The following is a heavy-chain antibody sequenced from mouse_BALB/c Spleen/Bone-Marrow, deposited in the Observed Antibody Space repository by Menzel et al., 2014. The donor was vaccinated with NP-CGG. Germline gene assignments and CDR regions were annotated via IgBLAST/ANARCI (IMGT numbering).Heavy chain of an antibody. Sequence: EVKLVESGGGLVQPGGSRKLSCAASGFTFSSFGMHWVRQAPERGLEWVAYISSGSTSIFYSDTVRGRFTISRDNPKNPLCLQMPRLTSEDTAMYYCARGGNWDDFDVWGAGTTGTVSS. CDR1: GFTFSSFG. D-gene: IGHD4-1*01. CDR2: ISSGSTSI. CDR3: ARGGNWDDFDV. J-gene: IGHJ1*01. V-gene: IGHV5-17*02.